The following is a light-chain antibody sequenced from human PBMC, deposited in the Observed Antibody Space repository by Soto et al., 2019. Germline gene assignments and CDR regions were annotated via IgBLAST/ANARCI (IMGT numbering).Light chain of an antibody. CDR1: QSISSY. Sequence: DVQLTQSRSSLSAYLVYRFTITCLASQSISSYLNWYQQKPGKAPKLLIYAASSLQSGVPSRFSGSGSGTDFTLTISSLQPEDFATYYCQQSYSTLCTFGQGTKVDI. CDR3: QQSYSTLCT. CDR2: AAS. J-gene: IGKJ1*01. V-gene: IGKV1-39*01.